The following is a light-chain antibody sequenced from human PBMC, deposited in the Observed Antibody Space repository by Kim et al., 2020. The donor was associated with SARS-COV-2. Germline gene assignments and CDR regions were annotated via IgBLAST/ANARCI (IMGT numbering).Light chain of an antibody. CDR2: GAS. J-gene: IGKJ1*01. V-gene: IGKV3-20*01. Sequence: TLSLAPGERATLSCRATPSVSSSYLAWYQQKPGQAPRLLIYGASSRATGIPDRFSGSGSGTDFTLTISRLEPEDFAVYFCQQLKTFGQGTKVDIK. CDR3: QQLKT. CDR1: PSVSSSY.